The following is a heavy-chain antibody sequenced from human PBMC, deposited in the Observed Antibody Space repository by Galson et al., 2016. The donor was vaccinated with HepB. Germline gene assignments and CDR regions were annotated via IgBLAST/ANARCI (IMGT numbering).Heavy chain of an antibody. CDR3: ARGWTHYGSGRYYPEYFQY. V-gene: IGHV3-7*01. Sequence: SLRLSCAASGFTFSSFWMSWVRQAPGKGLEWVANIKQDGSETHYVDSVKGRFTISRDTAKNSLYLQMSSPRADDTAVYYCARGWTHYGSGRYYPEYFQYWGQGTPAIVSS. CDR1: GFTFSSFW. D-gene: IGHD3-10*01. J-gene: IGHJ1*01. CDR2: IKQDGSET.